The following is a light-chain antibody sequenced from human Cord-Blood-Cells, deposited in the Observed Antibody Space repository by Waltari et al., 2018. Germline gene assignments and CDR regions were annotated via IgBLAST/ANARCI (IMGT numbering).Light chain of an antibody. CDR1: SSDVGGYNS. J-gene: IGLJ1*01. CDR2: EVS. Sequence: QSALTQPASVSGSPGQSITIPCTGTSSDVGGYNSVSWYQHHPGKAPKLMIYEVSNRPSGVSNRFSGSKSGNTASLTISGLQAEDEADYYCSSYTSSSTYVFGTGTKVTVL. V-gene: IGLV2-14*01. CDR3: SSYTSSSTYV.